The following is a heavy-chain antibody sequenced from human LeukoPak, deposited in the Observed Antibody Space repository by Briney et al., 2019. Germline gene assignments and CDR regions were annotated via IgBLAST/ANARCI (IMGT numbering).Heavy chain of an antibody. D-gene: IGHD5-18*01. Sequence: PGGSLRLSCAASGFTFSSYAMHWVRHAPGKGLEWVAVISYDGSNKYYADSVKGRFTISRDNSKNTLYLQMNSLRAEDTAVFYCSKYRGYGFFDAFDIWGQGTMVTVSS. J-gene: IGHJ3*02. CDR2: ISYDGSNK. CDR3: SKYRGYGFFDAFDI. CDR1: GFTFSSYA. V-gene: IGHV3-30*04.